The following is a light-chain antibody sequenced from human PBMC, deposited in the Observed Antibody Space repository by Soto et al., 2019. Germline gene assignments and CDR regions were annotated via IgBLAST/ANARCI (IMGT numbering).Light chain of an antibody. J-gene: IGKJ5*01. V-gene: IGKV1-13*02. CDR1: QDIRGA. CDR3: QQFLSYPIT. CDR2: DAS. Sequence: IQLTQSPASLSASVGERVTITCRASQDIRGALAWYQQSPGEAPQLLIYDASTLESGVPSRFSVSSSGTHFTLTISSLQPEDFATYYCQQFLSYPITFGQGTRLEI.